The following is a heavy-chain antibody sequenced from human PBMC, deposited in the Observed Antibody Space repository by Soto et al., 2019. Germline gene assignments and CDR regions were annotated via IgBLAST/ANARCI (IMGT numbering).Heavy chain of an antibody. Sequence: QVQLQQWGAGLLKPSETLSLTCAVYGGSFSGHYWSWIRQPPGKGLEWIGEINHSGSTNYNPSLKSRVTISVDTSKNQCSLKLTSVIAADTAVYYCARGIALTEGVDRGAPDKYYLDSWGRGTLVTVSS. D-gene: IGHD2-21*01. CDR3: ARGIALTEGVDRGAPDKYYLDS. CDR2: INHSGST. V-gene: IGHV4-34*01. CDR1: GGSFSGHY. J-gene: IGHJ4*02.